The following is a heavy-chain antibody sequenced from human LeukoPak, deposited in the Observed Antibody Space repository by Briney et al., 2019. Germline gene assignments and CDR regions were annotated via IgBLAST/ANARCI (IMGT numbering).Heavy chain of an antibody. D-gene: IGHD2/OR15-2a*01. J-gene: IGHJ5*01. V-gene: IGHV3-48*01. Sequence: GGSLRLSCAASGFSFSGYSINWVRQAPGKGLEWVSYISGDGNAKHYTDSVKGRFTISRDNAKNALYLQMNSLRAEDTAVYFCARDYVYAFDSWGQGTLVTVSS. CDR2: ISGDGNAK. CDR1: GFSFSGYS. CDR3: ARDYVYAFDS.